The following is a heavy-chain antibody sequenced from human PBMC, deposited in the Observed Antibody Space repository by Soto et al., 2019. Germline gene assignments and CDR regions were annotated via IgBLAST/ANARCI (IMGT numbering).Heavy chain of an antibody. V-gene: IGHV1-69*13. CDR1: GYTFTSYG. J-gene: IGHJ6*02. D-gene: IGHD4-17*01. Sequence: GASVKVFCKASGYTFTSYGISWVRQAPGQGLEWMGGIIPIFGTANYAQKFQGRVTITADESTSTAYMELSSLRSEDTAVYYCARDPMVVTTVTVYYYYGMDVWGQGTTVTVSS. CDR2: IIPIFGTA. CDR3: ARDPMVVTTVTVYYYYGMDV.